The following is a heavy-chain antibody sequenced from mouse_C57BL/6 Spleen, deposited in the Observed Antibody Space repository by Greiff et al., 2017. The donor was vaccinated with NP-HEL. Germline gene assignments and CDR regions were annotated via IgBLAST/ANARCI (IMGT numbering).Heavy chain of an antibody. Sequence: VQLQQPGAELVKPGASVKLSCKASGYTFTSYWMHWVKQRPGQGLEWIGMIHPNSGSTNYNEKFKSKATLTVDKSSSTAYMQLSSLTSEDSAVYYCARSEDYYGSSYYFDYWGQGTTLTVSS. CDR2: IHPNSGST. J-gene: IGHJ2*01. V-gene: IGHV1-64*01. D-gene: IGHD1-1*01. CDR3: ARSEDYYGSSYYFDY. CDR1: GYTFTSYW.